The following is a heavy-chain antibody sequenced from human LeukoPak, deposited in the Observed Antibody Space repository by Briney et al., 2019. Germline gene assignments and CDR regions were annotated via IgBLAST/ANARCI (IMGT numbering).Heavy chain of an antibody. V-gene: IGHV3-21*01. CDR2: ISGSSSYI. Sequence: GGSLRLSCAASGFTFSSYSMNWVRQAPGKGLEWVSYISGSSSYIYYADSVKGRFTISRDNAKNSLYLQMNSLRAEDTAVYFCARDTGVVSSDYGLDVRGKGTTVIVSS. CDR3: ARDTGVVSSDYGLDV. D-gene: IGHD3-22*01. J-gene: IGHJ6*04. CDR1: GFTFSSYS.